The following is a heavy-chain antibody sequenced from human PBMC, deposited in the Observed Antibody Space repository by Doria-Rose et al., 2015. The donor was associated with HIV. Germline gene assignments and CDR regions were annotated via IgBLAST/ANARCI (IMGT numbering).Heavy chain of an antibody. CDR2: ISSTSTYI. V-gene: IGHV3-21*01. Sequence: VQLVESGGGLVKPGGSLRLSCAASGFAFNSYSMNWLRQAPGKGLEWVSSISSTSTYIYYSDSVKGRFTISRDNAKSSVYLQMSSLRAEDTAVYYCAGDPDYYDTSGYYVIDYWGQGTLVTVSS. CDR3: AGDPDYYDTSGYYVIDY. J-gene: IGHJ4*02. CDR1: GFAFNSYS. D-gene: IGHD3-22*01.